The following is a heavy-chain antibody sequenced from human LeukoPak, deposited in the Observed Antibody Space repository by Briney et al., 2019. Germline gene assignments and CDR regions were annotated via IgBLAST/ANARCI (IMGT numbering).Heavy chain of an antibody. Sequence: ASVKVSCKASGYTFTSYGISWVRQAPGQGLEWMGWISAYNGNTNYAQKLQGRVTMTTDTSTSTAYMELRSLRSDDTAVYYCARESLLWFGESGEYYFDYWGQGTLVTVSS. D-gene: IGHD3-10*01. CDR2: ISAYNGNT. CDR3: ARESLLWFGESGEYYFDY. CDR1: GYTFTSYG. J-gene: IGHJ4*02. V-gene: IGHV1-18*04.